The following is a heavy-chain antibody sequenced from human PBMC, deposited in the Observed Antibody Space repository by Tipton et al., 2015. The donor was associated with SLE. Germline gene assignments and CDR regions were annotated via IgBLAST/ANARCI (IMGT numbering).Heavy chain of an antibody. V-gene: IGHV3-23*01. CDR1: GFTFTDFW. J-gene: IGHJ6*02. CDR2: ISGSGGST. CDR3: AKGGDHYYYYGMDV. D-gene: IGHD3-10*01. Sequence: SLRLSCAASGFTFTDFWMSWVRQAPGKGLEWVSAISGSGGSTYYADSVKGRFTISRDNSKNTLYLQMNSLRAEDTAVYYCAKGGDHYYYYGMDVWGQGTTVTVSS.